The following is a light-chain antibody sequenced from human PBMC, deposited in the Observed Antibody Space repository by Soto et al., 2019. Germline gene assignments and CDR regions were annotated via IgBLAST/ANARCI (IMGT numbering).Light chain of an antibody. CDR1: QSISSW. CDR3: QQYNSYSYT. V-gene: IGKV1-5*03. Sequence: DIQMTQSPSTLSASVGDRVTITCRASQSISSWLAWYQQKPVKAPNLLIYKASSLESGVPSRFSGSGSGTEFTLTISSLQPDDFATYYCQQYNSYSYTFGQGTKVDIK. J-gene: IGKJ2*01. CDR2: KAS.